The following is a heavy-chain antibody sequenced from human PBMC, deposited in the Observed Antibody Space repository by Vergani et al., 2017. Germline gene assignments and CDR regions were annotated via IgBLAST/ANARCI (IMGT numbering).Heavy chain of an antibody. D-gene: IGHD2-2*01. Sequence: QVQLQESGPGLVKPSQTLSLTCTVSGGSLSSGDYYWSWIRQPPGKGLEWIGYIYYSGNTYYNPYLTSRVTRSVDTSKNQFSLKLSSVTAADTAVYYCAREIRAAMIPYYMDVWGKGTTVTVSS. CDR1: GGSLSSGDYY. J-gene: IGHJ6*03. CDR2: IYYSGNT. V-gene: IGHV4-30-4*01. CDR3: AREIRAAMIPYYMDV.